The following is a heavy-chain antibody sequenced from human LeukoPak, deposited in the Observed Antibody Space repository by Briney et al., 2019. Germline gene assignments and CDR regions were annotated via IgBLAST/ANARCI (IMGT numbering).Heavy chain of an antibody. D-gene: IGHD3-10*01. CDR2: ISTYNDDT. J-gene: IGHJ6*03. V-gene: IGHV1-18*01. CDR3: ARDGTKLPWFGELRITRYYFYYMDV. CDR1: GYTFTTYP. Sequence: ASVMVSCKASGYTFTTYPIAWVRQAPGQGLEWMGWISTYNDDTKYAQKVQGRVTMTTDTSTSTAYMELRSLRSDDTAVYYCARDGTKLPWFGELRITRYYFYYMDVWGKGTTVTISS.